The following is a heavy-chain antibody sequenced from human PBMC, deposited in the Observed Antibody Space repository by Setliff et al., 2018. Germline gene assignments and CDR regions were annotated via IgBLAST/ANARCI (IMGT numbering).Heavy chain of an antibody. CDR3: AKDSGYSGYGYFDY. D-gene: IGHD5-12*01. CDR2: ISGSGGST. V-gene: IGHV3-23*01. J-gene: IGHJ4*02. Sequence: GGSLRLSCAASGFTFSTYVMTWVRQAPGKGLEWVSAISGSGGSTYYADSVKGRFTISRDNSKNTLYLQMNSLRAEDTAVYYCAKDSGYSGYGYFDYWGQGTLVTVSS. CDR1: GFTFSTYV.